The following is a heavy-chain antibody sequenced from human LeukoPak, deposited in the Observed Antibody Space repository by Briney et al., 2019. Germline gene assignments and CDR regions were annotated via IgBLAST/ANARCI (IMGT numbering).Heavy chain of an antibody. Sequence: GGSLRLSCAASGFTFSDYYMSWIRQAPGKGLEWVSYISSSGSIIYYADSVKGRFTISRDNAKNSLYLQMNSLRAEDTAVYYCARGHMITFGGVIVIPGKTYFDYWGQGTLVTVSS. V-gene: IGHV3-11*01. CDR1: GFTFSDYY. J-gene: IGHJ4*02. CDR2: ISSSGSII. CDR3: ARGHMITFGGVIVIPGKTYFDY. D-gene: IGHD3-16*02.